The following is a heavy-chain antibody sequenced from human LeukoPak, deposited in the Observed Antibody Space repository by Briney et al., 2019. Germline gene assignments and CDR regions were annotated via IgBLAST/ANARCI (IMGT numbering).Heavy chain of an antibody. D-gene: IGHD2-2*01. CDR2: INPSGGST. J-gene: IGHJ4*02. Sequence: ASVKVSCKASLYTFTDHYIHWVRQAPGQGLEWMGIINPSGGSTSYAQRFQGRVAMTRDTSTTTVYMEVNSLTSEDTAVYFCARDGPTAAPFDYWGQGTLVTVSS. CDR3: ARDGPTAAPFDY. V-gene: IGHV1-46*01. CDR1: LYTFTDHY.